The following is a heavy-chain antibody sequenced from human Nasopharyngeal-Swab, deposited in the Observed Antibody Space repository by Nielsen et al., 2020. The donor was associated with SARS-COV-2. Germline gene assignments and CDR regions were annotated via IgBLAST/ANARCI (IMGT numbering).Heavy chain of an antibody. V-gene: IGHV3-9*01. CDR2: ISWKSASI. D-gene: IGHD1-26*01. Sequence: GGSLRLSCAASGFTFEHFGMHWVRQPPGKGLEWVAGISWKSASIGYVDSVRGRFSVSRDNAKKSLYLEMNSLRPDDTALYYCVKDGGSGSYGYDAFDIWGLGTMVTVSS. CDR1: GFTFEHFG. J-gene: IGHJ3*02. CDR3: VKDGGSGSYGYDAFDI.